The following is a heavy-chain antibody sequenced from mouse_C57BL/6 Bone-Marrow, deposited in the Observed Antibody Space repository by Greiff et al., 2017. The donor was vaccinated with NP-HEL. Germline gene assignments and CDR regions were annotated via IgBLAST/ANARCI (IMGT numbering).Heavy chain of an antibody. CDR1: GFTFSSYA. J-gene: IGHJ1*03. CDR3: ARDFYYGSSYWYFDV. Sequence: EVKLVESGGGLVKPGGSLKLSCAASGFTFSSYAMSWVRQTPEKRLEWVATISDGGGYTYYPDNVKGRFTISRDNAKNNLYLQLSHLKSEDTAMDYCARDFYYGSSYWYFDVWGTGTTVTVSS. CDR2: ISDGGGYT. V-gene: IGHV5-4*01. D-gene: IGHD1-1*01.